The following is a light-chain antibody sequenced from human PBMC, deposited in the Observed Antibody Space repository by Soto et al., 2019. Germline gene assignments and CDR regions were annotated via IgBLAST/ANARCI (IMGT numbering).Light chain of an antibody. J-gene: IGKJ1*01. V-gene: IGKV3-20*01. CDR2: VVS. Sequence: EIVFTQSPGTLSLSPGERATLSCGASQSVSSSYLAWYHQKPGQAPSLLIDVVSSRATGIQDRFSGSGAGTHLTLTISRLEPEDFAVYECQQYVPSPWTFRQGTKVEIK. CDR1: QSVSSSY. CDR3: QQYVPSPWT.